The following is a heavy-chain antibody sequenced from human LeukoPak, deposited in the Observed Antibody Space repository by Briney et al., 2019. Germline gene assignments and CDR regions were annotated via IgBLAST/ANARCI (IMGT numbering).Heavy chain of an antibody. CDR1: GGSFSGYY. V-gene: IGHV4-34*01. Sequence: PSETLSLTCAVYGGSFSGYYWSWIRQPPGKGLEWIGEINHSGSTNYNPSLKSRVTISVDTSKNQFSLKLSSVTAADTAVYYCARLGGYSSGWYPGYFDYWGQGTLVTVSS. D-gene: IGHD6-19*01. CDR2: INHSGST. CDR3: ARLGGYSSGWYPGYFDY. J-gene: IGHJ4*02.